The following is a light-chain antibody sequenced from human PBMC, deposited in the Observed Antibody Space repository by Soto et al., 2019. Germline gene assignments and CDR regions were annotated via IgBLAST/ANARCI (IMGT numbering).Light chain of an antibody. CDR3: QQSYSTPRT. Sequence: AIRITQSPSSLSASTGDRVTITCRASQGISSYLAWYQQKPGKAPKLLIYAASTLQSGVPSRFSGSGSGTDFTLTISCLQSEDFATYYCQQSYSTPRTFGQGTKG. CDR1: QGISSY. J-gene: IGKJ1*01. V-gene: IGKV1-8*01. CDR2: AAS.